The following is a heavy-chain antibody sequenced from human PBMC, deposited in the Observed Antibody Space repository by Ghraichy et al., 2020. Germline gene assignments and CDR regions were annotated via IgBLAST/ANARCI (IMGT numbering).Heavy chain of an antibody. CDR3: ARMPRNIYCGGDCYPWSGRYYYMDV. Sequence: LSLTCAASGFTFSSYSMNWVRQAPGKGLEWVSSISSSSSYIYYADSVKGRFTISRDNAKNSLYLQMNSLRAEDTAVYYCARMPRNIYCGGDCYPWSGRYYYMDVWGKGTTVTVSS. CDR1: GFTFSSYS. D-gene: IGHD2-21*01. V-gene: IGHV3-21*01. J-gene: IGHJ6*03. CDR2: ISSSSSYI.